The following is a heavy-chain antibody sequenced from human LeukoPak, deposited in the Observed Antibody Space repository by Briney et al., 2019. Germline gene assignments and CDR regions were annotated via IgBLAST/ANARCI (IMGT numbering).Heavy chain of an antibody. Sequence: GGSLRLSCVASGFTFSTYAMSWVRQAPGKGLEWVSAISGSGGSTHYAESVKGRFTISRDNSKNTLYLQMNSLRAEDTAVYYCAREVDYSNYPSGIYWGQGTLVTVSS. CDR3: AREVDYSNYPSGIY. CDR1: GFTFSTYA. D-gene: IGHD4-11*01. CDR2: ISGSGGST. V-gene: IGHV3-23*01. J-gene: IGHJ4*02.